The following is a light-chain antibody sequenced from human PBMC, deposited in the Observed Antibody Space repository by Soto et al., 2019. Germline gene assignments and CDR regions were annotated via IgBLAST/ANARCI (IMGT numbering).Light chain of an antibody. CDR3: SSYTSSSTYV. CDR2: EVS. CDR1: RSDVGGYNY. J-gene: IGLJ1*01. Sequence: QSALTQPASVSGSPGQSITISCTGTRSDVGGYNYVSWYQQHPGKAPKLMIYEVSNRPSGVSNRFSGSKSDNTASLTISGLQPEDEADYYCSSYTSSSTYVFGTGTKLTVL. V-gene: IGLV2-14*01.